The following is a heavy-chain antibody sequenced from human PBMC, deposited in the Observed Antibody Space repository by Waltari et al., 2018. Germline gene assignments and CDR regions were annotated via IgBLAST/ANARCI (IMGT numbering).Heavy chain of an antibody. CDR1: GYTFTSYD. D-gene: IGHD2-15*01. CDR2: INPNSGNT. J-gene: IGHJ6*02. Sequence: QVQLVQSGAEVMKPGASVKVSCKASGYTFTSYDINWVRQATGQGLEWMGWINPNSGNTGYAQKFLGRVTITADESTSTAYMELSSLRSEDTAVYYCARGPYCSGGSCYSKGYYYYGMDVWGQGTTVTVSS. CDR3: ARGPYCSGGSCYSKGYYYYGMDV. V-gene: IGHV1-8*01.